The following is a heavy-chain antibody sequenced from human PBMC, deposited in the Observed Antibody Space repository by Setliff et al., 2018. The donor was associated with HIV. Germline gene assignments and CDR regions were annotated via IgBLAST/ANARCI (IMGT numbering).Heavy chain of an antibody. CDR2: INPSGGST. Sequence: ASVKVSCKASGYTSTRYFMHCVRQAPGQGLEWLGMINPSGGSTWYAQKFQGRVTMTGDTSTNTLYMELSSLRSEDTAVYYCARGWEGGMDYWGQGTLVTVSS. CDR1: GYTSTRYF. V-gene: IGHV1-46*01. D-gene: IGHD1-26*01. CDR3: ARGWEGGMDY. J-gene: IGHJ4*02.